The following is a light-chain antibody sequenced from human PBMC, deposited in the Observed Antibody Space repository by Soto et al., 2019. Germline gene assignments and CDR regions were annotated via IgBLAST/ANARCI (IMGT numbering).Light chain of an antibody. Sequence: EIVMTQSPGTLSLSPGERATLSCKTSQSVTAGYFAWYQQKPGQAPRLLIYETSSRTTGTPDRFSGGGSGTDFTLTISKLEPEDFAVYYCQQYGNSPTFGPGTRLEIK. CDR2: ETS. J-gene: IGKJ5*01. CDR1: QSVTAGY. V-gene: IGKV3-20*01. CDR3: QQYGNSPT.